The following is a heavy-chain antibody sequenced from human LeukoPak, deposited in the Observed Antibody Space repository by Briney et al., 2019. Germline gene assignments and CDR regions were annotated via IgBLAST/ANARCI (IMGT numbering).Heavy chain of an antibody. CDR2: IYYSGST. J-gene: IGHJ5*02. CDR3: AGDGSYGSGSPGFDP. V-gene: IGHV4-30-4*01. Sequence: PSQTLSLTCTVSGGSISSGDYYWSWIRQPPGKGLERIGYIYYSGSTYYNPSLKSRVTISVDTSKNQFSLKLSSVTAADTAVYYCAGDGSYGSGSPGFDPWGQGTLVTVSS. CDR1: GGSISSGDYY. D-gene: IGHD3-10*01.